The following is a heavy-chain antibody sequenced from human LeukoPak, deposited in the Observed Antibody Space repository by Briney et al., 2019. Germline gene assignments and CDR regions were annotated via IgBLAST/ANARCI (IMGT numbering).Heavy chain of an antibody. D-gene: IGHD7-27*01. V-gene: IGHV3-11*01. CDR3: ARDGDTTSKVDY. CDR2: ITRSGA. J-gene: IGHJ4*02. CDR1: GFTFSHHY. Sequence: GGSLRLSCAASGFTFSHHYMSWIRQAPAKGLEWISYITRSGAFYADSVKGRFTISRDNAKNSLYLQMNSLRVEDTAVYYCARDGDTTSKVDYLGQGTLVTVSS.